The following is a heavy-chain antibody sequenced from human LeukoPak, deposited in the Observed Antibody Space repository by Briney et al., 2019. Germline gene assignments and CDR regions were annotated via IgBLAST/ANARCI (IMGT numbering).Heavy chain of an antibody. CDR3: ARTFIAVAGIFDY. V-gene: IGHV4-61*01. J-gene: IGHJ4*02. CDR2: IYYSGST. D-gene: IGHD6-19*01. Sequence: PSETLSLTCTVSGGSVSSGSYYWSWIRQPPGKGLEWIGYIYYSGSTNYNPSLKSRVTISVDTSKNQFSLKLSSVTAADTAVYYCARTFIAVAGIFDYWGQGTLVTVSS. CDR1: GGSVSSGSYY.